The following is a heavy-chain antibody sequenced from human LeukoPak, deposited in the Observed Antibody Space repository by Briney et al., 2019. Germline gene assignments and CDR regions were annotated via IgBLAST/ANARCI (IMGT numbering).Heavy chain of an antibody. CDR1: GFTFSSYW. Sequence: PGGSLRLSCAASGFTFSSYWMSWVRQAPGKGLEWLANIKQDGSEKYYVDSVKGRFTISRDNAKNSLYLQMNSLRAEDTAVYYCARLKFEALWFGDRGDYWGQGTLVTASS. J-gene: IGHJ4*02. D-gene: IGHD3-10*01. V-gene: IGHV3-7*01. CDR3: ARLKFEALWFGDRGDY. CDR2: IKQDGSEK.